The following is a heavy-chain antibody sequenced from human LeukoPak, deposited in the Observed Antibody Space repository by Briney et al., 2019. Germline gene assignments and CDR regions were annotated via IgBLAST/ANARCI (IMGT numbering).Heavy chain of an antibody. CDR2: IYSSGST. J-gene: IGHJ3*02. CDR1: GASISSGSYY. D-gene: IGHD3-3*01. Sequence: SETLSLTCTVSGASISSGSYYWSWIRQPAGKGLEWIGRIYSSGSTNYNPSLKSRVTISVDTSKNQFSLKLRFATAADTAVYYCAREPSPERGGVAFDIWGQGTMVTVSS. CDR3: AREPSPERGGVAFDI. V-gene: IGHV4-61*02.